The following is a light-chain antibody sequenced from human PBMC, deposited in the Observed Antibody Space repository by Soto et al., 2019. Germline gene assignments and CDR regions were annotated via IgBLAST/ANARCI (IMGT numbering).Light chain of an antibody. Sequence: EILWTQSPATLSLSPGERATLSCRASQSVRSSLAWYQQKPGQAPRLLIYDASTRATGIPGRFSGSGSGTDFTLTISNLEPEDFAVYYCQQRSSWPWTFGQGAKVEIK. CDR1: QSVRSS. CDR2: DAS. CDR3: QQRSSWPWT. J-gene: IGKJ1*01. V-gene: IGKV3-11*01.